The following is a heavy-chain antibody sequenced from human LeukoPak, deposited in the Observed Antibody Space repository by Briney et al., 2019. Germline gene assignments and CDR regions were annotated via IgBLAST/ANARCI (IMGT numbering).Heavy chain of an antibody. D-gene: IGHD3-22*01. CDR2: IIPIFGTA. CDR3: AREGYYDSSGYPTVYFDY. CDR1: GGTFSSYA. V-gene: IGHV1-69*13. J-gene: IGHJ4*02. Sequence: ASVKVSCKASGGTFSSYAISWVRQAPGQGLEWMGGIIPIFGTANYAQKFQGRVTITADESTSTACMELSSLRSEDTAVYYCAREGYYDSSGYPTVYFDYWGQGTLVTVSS.